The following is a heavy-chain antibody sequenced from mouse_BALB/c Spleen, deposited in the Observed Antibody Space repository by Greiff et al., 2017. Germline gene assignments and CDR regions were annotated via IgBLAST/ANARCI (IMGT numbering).Heavy chain of an antibody. J-gene: IGHJ3*01. CDR1: GFTFSDYY. CDR2: ISDGGSYT. V-gene: IGHV5-4*02. CDR3: AIHYYGYCWFAY. Sequence: EVMLVESGGGLVKPGGSLKLSCAASGFTFSDYYMYWVRQTPEKRLEWVATISDGGSYTYYPDSVKGRFTISRDNAKNNLYLQMSSLKSEDTAMYYCAIHYYGYCWFAYWGQGTLVTVSA. D-gene: IGHD1-2*01.